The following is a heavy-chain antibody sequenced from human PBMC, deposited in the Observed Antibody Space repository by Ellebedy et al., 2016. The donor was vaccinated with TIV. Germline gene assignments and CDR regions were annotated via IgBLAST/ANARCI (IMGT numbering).Heavy chain of an antibody. CDR2: ITSAGDT. CDR3: ARATSGFDY. D-gene: IGHD5-24*01. J-gene: IGHJ4*02. Sequence: GESLKISCAASGFTFSSHDMHWVRQPTGKGLEWVSGITSAGDTYDLGSVKGRFIISRDSAKNSLYLQMNSLRAEDTAVYYCARATSGFDYWGQGALATVSS. V-gene: IGHV3-13*01. CDR1: GFTFSSHD.